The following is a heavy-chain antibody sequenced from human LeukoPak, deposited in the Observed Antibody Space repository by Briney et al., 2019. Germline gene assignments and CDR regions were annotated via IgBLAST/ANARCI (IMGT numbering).Heavy chain of an antibody. Sequence: GGSLRLSCAASGFIFSSYNMNWVRQAPGRGLEWVSFITGSSSNIYYADSVKGRFTVSRDNAKNPLYLQMNSLRAEDTAVYYCARAYYGSGRSLDYWGQGTVVTVSS. CDR3: ARAYYGSGRSLDY. V-gene: IGHV3-21*01. D-gene: IGHD3-10*01. CDR2: ITGSSSNI. CDR1: GFIFSSYN. J-gene: IGHJ4*02.